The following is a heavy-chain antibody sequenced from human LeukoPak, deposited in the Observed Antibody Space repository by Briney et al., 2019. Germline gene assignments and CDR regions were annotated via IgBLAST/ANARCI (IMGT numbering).Heavy chain of an antibody. V-gene: IGHV3-33*08. CDR2: IWPDGSNK. J-gene: IGHJ4*02. CDR3: ARASGSFDY. CDR1: GFIFSSYG. Sequence: PGGSLRLSCAASGFIFSSYGLHWVRQAPGKGLEWVAVIWPDGSNKYYAGSVKGRFTISRDDSKNTLYLQMNSLRAEDSAVYYCARASGSFDYWGQGTLVTVSS. D-gene: IGHD1-26*01.